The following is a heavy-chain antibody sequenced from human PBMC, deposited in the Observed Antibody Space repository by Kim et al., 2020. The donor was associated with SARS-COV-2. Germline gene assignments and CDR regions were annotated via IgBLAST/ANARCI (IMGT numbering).Heavy chain of an antibody. Sequence: SVKVSCKASGFTFTSSAVQWVRQARGQRLEWIGWIVVGSGNTNYAQKFQERVTITRDMSTSTAYMELSSLRSEDTAVYYCAADRAEYSYGYFDYWGQGTLVTVSS. V-gene: IGHV1-58*01. J-gene: IGHJ4*02. D-gene: IGHD5-18*01. CDR1: GFTFTSSA. CDR3: AADRAEYSYGYFDY. CDR2: IVVGSGNT.